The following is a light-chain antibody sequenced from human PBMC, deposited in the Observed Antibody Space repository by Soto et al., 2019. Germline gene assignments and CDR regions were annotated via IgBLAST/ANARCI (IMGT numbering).Light chain of an antibody. CDR1: QTIRTS. V-gene: IGKV1-39*01. Sequence: DIQMTQSPSSLSASVGDRVILTCRASQTIRTSVNWYQQKPGKAPKLLIYAASTLHSGVPSRFSGSGSGTDFTLSISNLQPEDFATYFCQQTYATPPTFGQGTKVEI. CDR3: QQTYATPPT. J-gene: IGKJ1*01. CDR2: AAS.